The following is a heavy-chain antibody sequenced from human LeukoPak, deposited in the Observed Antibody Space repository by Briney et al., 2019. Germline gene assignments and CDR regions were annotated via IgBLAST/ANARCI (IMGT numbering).Heavy chain of an antibody. CDR1: GFTFSSYW. CDR2: IKQDGSEK. D-gene: IGHD3-10*01. CDR3: ARAGDGSGSYYVYYMDV. V-gene: IGHV3-7*01. Sequence: PGGSLRLSCAASGFTFSSYWMSWVRQAPGKGLEWVANIKQDGSEKYYVDSVKGRFTISRDNAKNSLYLQMNSLRAEDTAVYYCARAGDGSGSYYVYYMDVWGKGTTVTISS. J-gene: IGHJ6*03.